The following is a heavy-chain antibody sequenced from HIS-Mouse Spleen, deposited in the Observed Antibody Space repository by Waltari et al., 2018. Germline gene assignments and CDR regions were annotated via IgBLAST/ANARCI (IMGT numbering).Heavy chain of an antibody. Sequence: QVQLVESGGGVVQPGRSLRLSCAAAGFTFSRSGLHWVRQAPGKGLEWVAVISYDGSNKYYADSVKGRFTISRDNSKNTLYLQMNSLRAEDTAVYYCAKASSGWLDYWGQGTLVTVSS. V-gene: IGHV3-30*18. D-gene: IGHD6-19*01. CDR2: ISYDGSNK. J-gene: IGHJ4*02. CDR1: GFTFSRSG. CDR3: AKASSGWLDY.